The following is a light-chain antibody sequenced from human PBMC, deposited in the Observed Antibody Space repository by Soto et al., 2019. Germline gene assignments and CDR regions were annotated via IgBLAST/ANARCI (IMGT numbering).Light chain of an antibody. J-gene: IGKJ4*01. Sequence: EIVLTQSPATLSLSPGERATLSCRASQSVSSYLAWYQQKPGQAPRLLIYDTSNRATGIPARFSGSGSGTDFTLTISSLEPEDFAVYYCQQRSNWPLTLDGGTKVEIK. CDR2: DTS. CDR1: QSVSSY. V-gene: IGKV3-11*01. CDR3: QQRSNWPLT.